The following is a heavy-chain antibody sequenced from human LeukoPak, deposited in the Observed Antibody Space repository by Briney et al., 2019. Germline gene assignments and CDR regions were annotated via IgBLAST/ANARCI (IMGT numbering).Heavy chain of an antibody. Sequence: ASVKVSCKASGYTFTSYDINWVRQATGQGLEWMGWMSPNSGNTGYAQKFQGRVTMTRNTSISTAYMELSSLRSEDTAVYYCARGHSRYDFWSGYYTYYYYGMDVWGQGTTVTVSS. D-gene: IGHD3-3*01. CDR3: ARGHSRYDFWSGYYTYYYYGMDV. V-gene: IGHV1-8*01. CDR1: GYTFTSYD. J-gene: IGHJ6*02. CDR2: MSPNSGNT.